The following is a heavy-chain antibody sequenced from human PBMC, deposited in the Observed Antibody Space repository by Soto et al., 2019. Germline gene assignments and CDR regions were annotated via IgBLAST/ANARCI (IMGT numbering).Heavy chain of an antibody. Sequence: QVQLVQSGAEVKKPGSSVKVSCKASGGTFSSYAISWVRQAPGQGLEWMGGIIPIFGTANYAQKFQVRVTITADKSTSTAYMELSSLRSEDTAVYYCARQTGPTYYYDSSGYSFDIWGQGTMVTVSS. V-gene: IGHV1-69*06. CDR1: GGTFSSYA. CDR2: IIPIFGTA. CDR3: ARQTGPTYYYDSSGYSFDI. J-gene: IGHJ3*02. D-gene: IGHD3-22*01.